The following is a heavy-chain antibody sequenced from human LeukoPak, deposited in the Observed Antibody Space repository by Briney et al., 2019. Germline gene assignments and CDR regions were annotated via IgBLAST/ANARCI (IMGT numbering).Heavy chain of an antibody. Sequence: PGGSLRLSCAASGFTFSSYSMNWVRQAPGKGLEWVSYISSSSSTIYYADSVKGRFTISRDNAKNSLYLQMNSLRAEDTAVYYCARDPLYGGPSEAFDIWGQGTMVTVSS. CDR1: GFTFSSYS. J-gene: IGHJ3*02. V-gene: IGHV3-48*01. CDR2: ISSSSSTI. CDR3: ARDPLYGGPSEAFDI. D-gene: IGHD4-23*01.